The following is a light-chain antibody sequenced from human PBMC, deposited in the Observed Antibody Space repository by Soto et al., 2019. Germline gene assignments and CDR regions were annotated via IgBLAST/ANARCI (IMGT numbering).Light chain of an antibody. CDR2: LGS. Sequence: DIVMTQSPLSLPVTPGEPASISCRSSQSLLHSNGYNYLDWYLQKPWQSPQVLIYLGSNRASGVPDRFSGSGSGTDFTLKISRVEAEDVGVYYCMRALQTPLTFGGGTKVEIK. J-gene: IGKJ4*01. CDR3: MRALQTPLT. CDR1: QSLLHSNGYNY. V-gene: IGKV2-28*01.